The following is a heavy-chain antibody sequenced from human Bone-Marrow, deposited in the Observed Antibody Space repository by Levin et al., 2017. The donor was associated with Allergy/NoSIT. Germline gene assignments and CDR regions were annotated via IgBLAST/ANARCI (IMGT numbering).Heavy chain of an antibody. CDR1: GFTFGDFA. CDR2: IRSTAYGGDT. CDR3: LYCAGSPSY. V-gene: IGHV3-49*03. J-gene: IGHJ4*02. Sequence: GESLKISCRASGFTFGDFAMTWYRQAPGKGLEWIGVIRSTAYGGDTEYAASVKDRFIMSRDDFQSIAYLQMHSLKIDDTAVYYCLYCAGSPSYWGQGALVTVSS. D-gene: IGHD3-10*01.